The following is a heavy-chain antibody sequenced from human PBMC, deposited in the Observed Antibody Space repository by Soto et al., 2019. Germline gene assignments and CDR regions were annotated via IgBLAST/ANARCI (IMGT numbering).Heavy chain of an antibody. D-gene: IGHD6-13*01. Sequence: SDTLSLTCTVPGGSIISYYWSWIRQPPGKGLEWIGYIYYSGSTNYNPSLKSRVTISVDTSKNQFSLKLSSVTAADTAVYYCARLTYSRAFDYWDQETLVTV. V-gene: IGHV4-59*01. CDR1: GGSIISYY. CDR2: IYYSGST. J-gene: IGHJ4*02. CDR3: ARLTYSRAFDY.